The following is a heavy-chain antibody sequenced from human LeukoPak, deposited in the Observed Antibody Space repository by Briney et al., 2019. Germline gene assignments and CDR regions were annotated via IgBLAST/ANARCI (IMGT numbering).Heavy chain of an antibody. J-gene: IGHJ4*02. D-gene: IGHD3-3*01. CDR1: GFTFSSYS. Sequence: PGGSLRLSCAASGFTFSSYSMNWVRQAPGKGLEWVSSISSSSSYIYYADSVKGRFTISRDNAKNSLYLQMNSLRAEDTAVYYCARGPGLGGVGFFGVVTYFDYWGQGTLVTVSS. V-gene: IGHV3-21*01. CDR3: ARGPGLGGVGFFGVVTYFDY. CDR2: ISSSSSYI.